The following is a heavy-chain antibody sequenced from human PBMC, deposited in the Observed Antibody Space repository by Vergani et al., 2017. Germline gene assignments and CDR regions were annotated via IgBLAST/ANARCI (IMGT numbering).Heavy chain of an antibody. CDR1: GFTFSNFG. J-gene: IGHJ4*02. D-gene: IGHD2-21*02. CDR3: AKYLRDSTDGLPDS. CDR2: IGKDGINT. V-gene: IGHV3-30*02. Sequence: QVQLVESAGGVVQPGGSLGLFCAASGFTFSNFGMHWVRQATGKGLEWLAYIGKDGINTRYRDAVKGRFTVSRDNSKDILYLQMDSLRSEDTALYYCAKYLRDSTDGLPDSWGPGTLVIVSS.